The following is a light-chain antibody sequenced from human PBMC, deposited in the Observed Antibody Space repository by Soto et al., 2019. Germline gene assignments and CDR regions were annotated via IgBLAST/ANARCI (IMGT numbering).Light chain of an antibody. Sequence: QSVLTQPASVSGSPGQSITISCSGTTSDVGGYNLVSWYQQHTDKAPKLLIYEGTQRPSGVSSRFSGSKSGNTASLTISGLQAEDEADYYCCSYASSSSYVFGTGTKGTVL. CDR2: EGT. V-gene: IGLV2-23*01. J-gene: IGLJ1*01. CDR3: CSYASSSSYV. CDR1: TSDVGGYNL.